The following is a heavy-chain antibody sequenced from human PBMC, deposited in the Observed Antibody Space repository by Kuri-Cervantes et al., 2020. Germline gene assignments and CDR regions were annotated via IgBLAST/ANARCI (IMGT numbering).Heavy chain of an antibody. D-gene: IGHD3-10*01. Sequence: GGSLRLSCVASGFRFNSYGMHWVRQAPGKGLEWVAVISYDGSNKYYADSVKGRFTISRDDAKNSLYLQMNSLRAEDTAVYYCLVRGISRPYWGQGTLVTVSS. V-gene: IGHV3-30*03. J-gene: IGHJ4*02. CDR2: ISYDGSNK. CDR3: LVRGISRPY. CDR1: GFRFNSYG.